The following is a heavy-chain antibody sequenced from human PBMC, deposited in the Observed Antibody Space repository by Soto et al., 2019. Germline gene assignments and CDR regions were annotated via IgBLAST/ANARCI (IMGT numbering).Heavy chain of an antibody. J-gene: IGHJ4*02. D-gene: IGHD4-17*01. CDR1: GGSISSSNW. Sequence: PSESLSLTCAVSGGSISSSNWWSWVRQPPGKGLEWIGSIYYSGSTYYNPSLKSRVTISVDTSKNQFSLKLSSVTAADTAVYYCASLNGDYVSYWGQGTLVTVSS. CDR3: ASLNGDYVSY. V-gene: IGHV4-39*01. CDR2: IYYSGST.